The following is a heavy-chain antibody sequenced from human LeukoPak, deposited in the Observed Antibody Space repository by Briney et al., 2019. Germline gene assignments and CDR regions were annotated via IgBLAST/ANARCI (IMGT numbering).Heavy chain of an antibody. J-gene: IGHJ5*02. CDR2: ISSSSSYI. Sequence: PGGSLRLSCAASGFTFSSYGMHWVRQAPGKGLEWVSSISSSSSYIYYADSVKGRFTISRDNAKNSLYLQMNSLRAEDTAVYYCAREVQQLRTNWFDPWGQGTLVTVSS. CDR1: GFTFSSYG. V-gene: IGHV3-21*01. D-gene: IGHD6-13*01. CDR3: AREVQQLRTNWFDP.